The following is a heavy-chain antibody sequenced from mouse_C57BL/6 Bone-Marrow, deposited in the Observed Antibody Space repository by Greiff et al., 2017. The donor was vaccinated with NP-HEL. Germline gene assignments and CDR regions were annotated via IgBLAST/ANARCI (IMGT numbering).Heavy chain of an antibody. CDR2: VFPGSGST. D-gene: IGHD6-5*01. CDR3: ARRPIPGGYFDG. J-gene: IGHJ2*01. Sequence: VQLQQPGAELVKPGASVKMSCKASGYTFTSYWITWVKQRPGQGLEWIGDVFPGSGSTNYNEKFKSKATLTVDTSSSTAYMQLRSLTSEASAVYDCARRPIPGGYFDGRGKGTTLTVAS. CDR1: GYTFTSYW. V-gene: IGHV1-55*01.